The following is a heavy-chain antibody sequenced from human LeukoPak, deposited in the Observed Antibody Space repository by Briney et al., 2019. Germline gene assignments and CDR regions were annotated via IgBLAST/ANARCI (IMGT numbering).Heavy chain of an antibody. CDR2: ISSSSYI. D-gene: IGHD3-22*01. V-gene: IGHV3-21*01. Sequence: GGSLRLSCAASGFTFSRYTMNWVRQAPGKGLEWVSSISSSSYIYYADSVKGRFTISRDNAKNSLYLQMNSLRVEDTGVYYCARDGRWINYYDGSSPVWGQGALVTVSS. CDR1: GFTFSRYT. J-gene: IGHJ4*02. CDR3: ARDGRWINYYDGSSPV.